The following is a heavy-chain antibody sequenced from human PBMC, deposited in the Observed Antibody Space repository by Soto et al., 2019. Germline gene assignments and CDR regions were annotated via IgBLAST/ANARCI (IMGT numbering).Heavy chain of an antibody. J-gene: IGHJ6*02. CDR3: AREGHRSSWFIYYYGMDV. D-gene: IGHD6-13*01. V-gene: IGHV1-8*01. Sequence: ASVKVSCKASGYTFTSYDINWVRQATGQGLEWMGWMNPNSGNTGYAQKFQGRVTMTRNTSISTAYMELSSLRSEDTAVYYCAREGHRSSWFIYYYGMDVWGQGTTVTVSS. CDR1: GYTFTSYD. CDR2: MNPNSGNT.